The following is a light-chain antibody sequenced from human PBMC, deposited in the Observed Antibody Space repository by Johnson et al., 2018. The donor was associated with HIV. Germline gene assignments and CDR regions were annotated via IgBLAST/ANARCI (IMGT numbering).Light chain of an antibody. V-gene: IGLV1-51*01. J-gene: IGLJ1*01. CDR1: NSNIGSYY. CDR3: GTWDSSLSAVYV. Sequence: QLVLTQPASVSAASGQKVNISCSGSNSNIGSYYVSWYQHLPGTAPKLLIYDNTKRPSGIPDRFSGSKSDTSATLGITGLQTGDEADYYCGTWDSSLSAVYVFGTGTKVTVL. CDR2: DNT.